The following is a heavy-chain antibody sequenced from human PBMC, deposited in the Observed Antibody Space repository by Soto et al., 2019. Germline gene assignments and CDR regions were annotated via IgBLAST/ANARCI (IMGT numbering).Heavy chain of an antibody. CDR1: GFTFSSYW. J-gene: IGHJ6*02. V-gene: IGHV3-74*01. Sequence: GGSLRLSCAASGFTFSSYWMHWVRQAPGKGLVWVSHINRDGSITTYADSVKGRFTISRDNAKNSLYLQVNSLRADDTAVYYCARGIQLDHGMDVWGQGTTVNVSS. CDR2: INRDGSIT. D-gene: IGHD5-18*01. CDR3: ARGIQLDHGMDV.